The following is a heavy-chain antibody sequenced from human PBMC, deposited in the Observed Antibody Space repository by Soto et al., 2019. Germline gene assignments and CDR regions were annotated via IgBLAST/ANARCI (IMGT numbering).Heavy chain of an antibody. CDR3: ATSAYSEGYFDV. CDR1: GFTFSNYG. D-gene: IGHD2-15*01. J-gene: IGHJ2*01. CDR2: ISYDGSNK. V-gene: IGHV3-30*03. Sequence: QAQLVESGGGVVQPGRSLRLSCAASGFTFSNYGIHWVRQASGKGLEWVAVISYDGSNKLYADSVKGRFTISRDNSKNTVYLQMSSLRAEDTAMYYCATSAYSEGYFDVWGRGTLLTVSS.